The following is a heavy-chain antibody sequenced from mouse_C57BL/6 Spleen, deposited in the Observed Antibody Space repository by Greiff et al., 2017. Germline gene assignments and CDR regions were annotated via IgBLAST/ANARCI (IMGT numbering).Heavy chain of an antibody. Sequence: QVQLQQSGAELARPGASVKMSCKASGYTFTSYTMHWVKQRPGQGLEWIGYINPSSGYTKYNQKFKDKATLTADKSSSTAYMQLSSLTSEDSAVYYCARRYDEGYYCDYWGQGTTLTVSS. J-gene: IGHJ2*01. CDR2: INPSSGYT. V-gene: IGHV1-4*01. CDR3: ARRYDEGYYCDY. CDR1: GYTFTSYT. D-gene: IGHD2-14*01.